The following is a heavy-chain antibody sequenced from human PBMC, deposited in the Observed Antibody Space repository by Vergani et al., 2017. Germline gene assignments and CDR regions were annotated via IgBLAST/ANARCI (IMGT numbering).Heavy chain of an antibody. CDR3: ARPTEGGHYYYFLDA. Sequence: QVQLQQWGPGLLKPSETLSLTCAVYGGSLSGYYWCWIRQTPAKGLEWIGSVYYTESTYYNPSLASRVTMTIDTSKTVFSLRMTSVAAADTAVYYCARPTEGGHYYYFLDAWAKGAAVTVSS. CDR1: GGSLSGYY. J-gene: IGHJ6*03. D-gene: IGHD1-26*01. V-gene: IGHV4-34*01. CDR2: VYYTEST.